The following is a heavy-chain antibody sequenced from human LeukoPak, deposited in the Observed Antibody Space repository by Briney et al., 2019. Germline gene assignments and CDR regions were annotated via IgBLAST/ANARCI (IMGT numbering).Heavy chain of an antibody. CDR1: GFSISSGGYC. D-gene: IGHD2-2*01. V-gene: IGHV4-31*03. CDR2: IYHSGNT. CDR3: VRVGDCTSAACHGTRFDP. Sequence: TLSLTCTVSGFSISSGGYCWSWIRQLPGKGLEWIGYIYHSGNTVYKPSLRSRVTMSVDTSKNQFSLKLTSVTAADTGVYYCVRVGDCTSAACHGTRFDPWGQGTLVTVSS. J-gene: IGHJ5*02.